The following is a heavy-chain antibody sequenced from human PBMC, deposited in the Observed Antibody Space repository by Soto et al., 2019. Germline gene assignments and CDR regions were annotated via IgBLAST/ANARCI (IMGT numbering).Heavy chain of an antibody. CDR1: GLTVSSNY. CDR3: ARYAGDILTGPDAFDI. Sequence: EVQLVESGGGLVQPGGSLRLSCAASGLTVSSNYMSWVRQAPGKGLEWVSVIYSGGSTYYADSVKGRFTISRDNSKNTLYLQMNSLRAEDTAVYYCARYAGDILTGPDAFDIWGQGTMVTVSS. J-gene: IGHJ3*02. V-gene: IGHV3-66*01. CDR2: IYSGGST. D-gene: IGHD3-9*01.